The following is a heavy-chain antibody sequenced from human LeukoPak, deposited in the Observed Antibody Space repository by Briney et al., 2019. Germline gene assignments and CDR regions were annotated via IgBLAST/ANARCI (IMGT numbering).Heavy chain of an antibody. CDR2: IIPIFGTA. Sequence: SVKVSCKASGGTFSSYAISWVRQAPRQGLEWMGRIIPIFGTANYAQKFQGRVTITTDESTSTAYMELSSLRSEDTAVYYCARCGSSSTSCSPAYWGQGTLVTVSS. V-gene: IGHV1-69*05. CDR1: GGTFSSYA. D-gene: IGHD2-2*01. CDR3: ARCGSSSTSCSPAY. J-gene: IGHJ4*02.